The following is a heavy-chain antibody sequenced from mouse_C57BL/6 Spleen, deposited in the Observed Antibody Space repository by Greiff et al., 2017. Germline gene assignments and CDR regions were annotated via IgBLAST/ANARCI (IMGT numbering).Heavy chain of an antibody. D-gene: IGHD2-12*01. J-gene: IGHJ1*03. CDR2: IYPGSGST. CDR1: GYTFTSYW. Sequence: QVQLQQPGAELVKPGASVKMSCKASGYTFTSYWITWVKQRPGQGLEWIGDIYPGSGSTNYNEKFKSKATLTVDTSSSTAYMQRSSLTSEDSAVYYCVREGRAIIVTDYWYFDVWGTGTTGTVSS. CDR3: VREGRAIIVTDYWYFDV. V-gene: IGHV1-55*01.